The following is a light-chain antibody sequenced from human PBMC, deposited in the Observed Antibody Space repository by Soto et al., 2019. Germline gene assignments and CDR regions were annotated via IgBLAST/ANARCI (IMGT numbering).Light chain of an antibody. CDR1: QTISSW. CDR2: KAS. Sequence: DIQMTQSPSTLSGSVGDRITITCRASQTISSWLAWYQQKPGKAPKLLIYKASTLKSGVPSRFSGSGSGTEFTLTISSLQPEDFATYYCQQYDSCSVTFGQGTKVDVK. J-gene: IGKJ1*01. V-gene: IGKV1-5*03. CDR3: QQYDSCSVT.